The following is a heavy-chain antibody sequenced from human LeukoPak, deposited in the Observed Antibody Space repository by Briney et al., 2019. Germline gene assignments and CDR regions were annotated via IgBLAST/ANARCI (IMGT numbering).Heavy chain of an antibody. CDR3: ARDSSFGGRAFDI. Sequence: PSETLSLTCTASGGSISGYYWGWIRQPPGKGLEWIGSIYHSGSTYYNPSLKSRVTISVDTSKNQFSLNLSSVTAADTAAYYCARDSSFGGRAFDIWGQGTMVTVSS. D-gene: IGHD2-15*01. V-gene: IGHV4-38-2*02. CDR2: IYHSGST. CDR1: GGSISGYY. J-gene: IGHJ3*02.